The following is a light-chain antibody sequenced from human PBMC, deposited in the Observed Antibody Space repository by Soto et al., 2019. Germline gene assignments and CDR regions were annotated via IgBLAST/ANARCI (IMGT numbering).Light chain of an antibody. V-gene: IGKV1-5*01. CDR3: QQYSLYPET. CDR2: DTS. Sequence: DIQMTQSPLTLSASVGDRVTITCRASHIISGWLAWYQQKAGKAPKLLIYDTSNLGSGVPRRFRGSGSGAEFTLTINSLQPDDSATYYCQQYSLYPETFGQGTTVQI. J-gene: IGKJ1*01. CDR1: HIISGW.